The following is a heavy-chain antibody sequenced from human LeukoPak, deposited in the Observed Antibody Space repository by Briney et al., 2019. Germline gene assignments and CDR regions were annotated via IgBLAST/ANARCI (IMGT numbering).Heavy chain of an antibody. CDR1: GYTFTSYD. V-gene: IGHV1-8*01. D-gene: IGHD3-22*01. CDR3: ARASKYYDRQTDY. Sequence: PRASVKVSCKASGYTFTSYDINWVRQATGQGLEWMGWMNPNSGNTGYAQKFQGRVTMTRNTSISTAYMELSSLRSEDTAVYYCARASKYYDRQTDYWGQGTLVTVSS. CDR2: MNPNSGNT. J-gene: IGHJ4*02.